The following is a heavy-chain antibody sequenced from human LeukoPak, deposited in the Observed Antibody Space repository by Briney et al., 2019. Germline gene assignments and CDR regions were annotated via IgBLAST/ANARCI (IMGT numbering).Heavy chain of an antibody. CDR1: GYSFGNYG. D-gene: IGHD1-1*01. CDR3: ARDDRYLLPSAYYSNGLDV. Sequence: ASVKVSCRAFGYSFGNYGISWVRQAPGQGLEWLGWISAHNGNTNYTRKFQGRVTMTTDTSTSTAYMELTSLRSDDTAMYYCARDDRYLLPSAYYSNGLDVWGQGTTVTVSS. J-gene: IGHJ6*02. CDR2: ISAHNGNT. V-gene: IGHV1-18*01.